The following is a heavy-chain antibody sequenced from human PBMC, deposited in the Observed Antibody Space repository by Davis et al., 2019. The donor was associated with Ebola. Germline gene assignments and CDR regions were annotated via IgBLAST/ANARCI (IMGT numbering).Heavy chain of an antibody. V-gene: IGHV3-30*02. D-gene: IGHD3-22*01. Sequence: PGGSLRLSCAASGFTFGSCGMHWVRQAPGKGLEWVSFIWYDGSHKYYADPVKGRFTISRDNSNNTLYLQMNSLRAEDTAVYYCAKSEANYYDGRPDYWGQGSLVTVSS. CDR1: GFTFGSCG. CDR3: AKSEANYYDGRPDY. CDR2: IWYDGSHK. J-gene: IGHJ4*02.